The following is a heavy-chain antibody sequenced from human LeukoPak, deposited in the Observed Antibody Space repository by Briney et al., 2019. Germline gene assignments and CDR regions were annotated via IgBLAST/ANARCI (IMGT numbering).Heavy chain of an antibody. J-gene: IGHJ5*02. CDR3: ARDGYSSGWNWFDP. D-gene: IGHD6-19*01. V-gene: IGHV4-39*07. Sequence: SQTLSLTCTVSGGSISSGGYYWSWIRQPPGKGLEWIGSIYHSGSTYYNPSLKSRVTISVDTSKNQFSLKLSSVTAADTAVYYCARDGYSSGWNWFDPWGQGTLVTVSS. CDR2: IYHSGST. CDR1: GGSISSGGYY.